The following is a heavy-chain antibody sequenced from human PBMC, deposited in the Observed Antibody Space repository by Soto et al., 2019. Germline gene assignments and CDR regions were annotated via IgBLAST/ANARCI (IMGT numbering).Heavy chain of an antibody. CDR1: GDTFTDYY. CDR3: ARESGGASATLDYYYFYMDV. V-gene: IGHV1-2*04. CDR2: INPNSGVT. J-gene: IGHJ6*03. Sequence: QVQLVQSGAEVKKPGASVTVSSRSSGDTFTDYYMHWMRQAPGQALEWMGWINPNSGVTKYAQKFQGWVTMTRDTSIRTVYMQLSRLRSDDTAVYYCARESGGASATLDYYYFYMDVWGTGTTVTVSS. D-gene: IGHD1-26*01.